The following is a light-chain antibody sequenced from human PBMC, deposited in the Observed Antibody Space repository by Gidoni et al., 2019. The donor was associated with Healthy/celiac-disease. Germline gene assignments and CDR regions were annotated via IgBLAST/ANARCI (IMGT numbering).Light chain of an antibody. J-gene: IGKJ3*01. CDR1: QSVSSY. V-gene: IGKV3-11*01. CDR2: HAS. Sequence: EIVLTQSPATLSLSPGERATRSCRASQSVSSYLAWYQQKPGQAPRLLIYHASNRATGITARFSGSGSGTDFTLTISSLAPEDLAVYYCQQRSNWPPFTFXSXTKVDIK. CDR3: QQRSNWPPFT.